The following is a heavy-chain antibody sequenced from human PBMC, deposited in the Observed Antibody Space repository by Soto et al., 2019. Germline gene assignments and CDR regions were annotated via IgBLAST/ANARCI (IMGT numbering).Heavy chain of an antibody. D-gene: IGHD5-18*01. Sequence: EVQLLESGGGLVQPGGSLRLSCAASGFAFSSYAMSWVRQAPGKGLEWVSAISGSGGSTYYADSVKGRFTISRDNSKNTLYLQMNSLRAEDTAVYYCANLWIQLWYPYFDYWGQGTLVTVSS. CDR2: ISGSGGST. CDR3: ANLWIQLWYPYFDY. CDR1: GFAFSSYA. J-gene: IGHJ4*02. V-gene: IGHV3-23*01.